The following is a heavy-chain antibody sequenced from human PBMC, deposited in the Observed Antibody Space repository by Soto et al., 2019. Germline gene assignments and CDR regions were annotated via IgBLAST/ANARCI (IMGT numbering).Heavy chain of an antibody. CDR1: GYTFTSYG. Sequence: ASVKVSCKASGYTFTSYGISWVRQAPGQGLEWMGWISAYNGNTNYAQKLQSRVTMTTDTSTSTAYMELRSLRSDDTAVYYCARDRPIFGVVIIGLGVYYYGMDVWGQGTTVTVSS. V-gene: IGHV1-18*01. J-gene: IGHJ6*02. D-gene: IGHD3-3*01. CDR2: ISAYNGNT. CDR3: ARDRPIFGVVIIGLGVYYYGMDV.